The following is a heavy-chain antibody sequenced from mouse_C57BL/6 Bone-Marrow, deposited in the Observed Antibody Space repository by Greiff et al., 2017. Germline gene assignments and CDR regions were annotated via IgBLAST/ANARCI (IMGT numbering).Heavy chain of an antibody. CDR3: ASYDYDLAWFAY. J-gene: IGHJ3*01. V-gene: IGHV1-7*01. Sequence: VQLQQSGAELAKPGASVKLSCKASGYTFTSYWMHWVKQRPGQGLEWIGYINPSSGYTKYNQKFKDKATLTADKSSSTAYMQMSSLTYEDSAVYYCASYDYDLAWFAYWGKGTLVTVSA. CDR2: INPSSGYT. D-gene: IGHD2-4*01. CDR1: GYTFTSYW.